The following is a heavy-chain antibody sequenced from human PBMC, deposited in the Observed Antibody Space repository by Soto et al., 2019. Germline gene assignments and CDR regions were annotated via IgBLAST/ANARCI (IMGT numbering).Heavy chain of an antibody. CDR2: VNPNSGDT. J-gene: IGHJ6*02. CDR1: GGTFSSYA. D-gene: IGHD3-22*01. CDR3: ARALLSHSYDSGAYDYYFHGLDV. V-gene: IGHV1-2*02. Sequence: RASVKVSCKASGGTFSSYAISWVRQVPGQGLEWMGWVNPNSGDTKYVQEFQGRVTMTRDTSISTAYMELSRLTFEDTAIYYCARALLSHSYDSGAYDYYFHGLDVWGQGTPVTVSS.